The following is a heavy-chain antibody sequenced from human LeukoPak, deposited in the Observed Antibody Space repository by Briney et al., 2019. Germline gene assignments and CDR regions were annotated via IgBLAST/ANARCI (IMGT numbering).Heavy chain of an antibody. D-gene: IGHD3-10*01. V-gene: IGHV4-31*03. Sequence: PSQTLSLTCTVSGGSISSGGYYWIWIRQHPGKGLEWIGYIYYSGSTYYNPSLKSRVTISVDTSKNQFSLKLSSVTAADTAVYYCARAMVRGVRLFDYWGQGTLVTVSS. CDR2: IYYSGST. CDR3: ARAMVRGVRLFDY. CDR1: GGSISSGGYY. J-gene: IGHJ4*02.